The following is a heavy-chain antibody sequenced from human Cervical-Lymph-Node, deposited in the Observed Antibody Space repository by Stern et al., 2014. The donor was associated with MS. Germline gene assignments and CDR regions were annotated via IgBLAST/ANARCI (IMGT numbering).Heavy chain of an antibody. J-gene: IGHJ6*02. Sequence: QMQLVQSGAEVKKPGASVKVSCKVSGYTLSEISMHWVRQAPGQGLEWMGGFDPEHGETRYAQKFQGRVTMAEDRSTDTAYMELSSLRSEDTAVYYGATHRGRVTYYYGMDVWGQGTTVTVSS. CDR2: FDPEHGET. CDR1: GYTLSEIS. D-gene: IGHD2-21*02. CDR3: ATHRGRVTYYYGMDV. V-gene: IGHV1-24*01.